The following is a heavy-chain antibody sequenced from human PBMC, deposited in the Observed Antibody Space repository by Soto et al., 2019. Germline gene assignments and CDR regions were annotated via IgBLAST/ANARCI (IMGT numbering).Heavy chain of an antibody. D-gene: IGHD6-13*01. CDR1: GFTVSSYA. V-gene: IGHV3-23*01. Sequence: GGSLRLSCAASGFTVSSYAMSWARQAPGKGLEWVSAISGSGGSTYYADSVKGRFTISRDNSKNTLYLQMNSLRAEDTAVYYCAKVGSSSWLHLDYWGQGTLVTVSS. CDR2: ISGSGGST. CDR3: AKVGSSSWLHLDY. J-gene: IGHJ4*02.